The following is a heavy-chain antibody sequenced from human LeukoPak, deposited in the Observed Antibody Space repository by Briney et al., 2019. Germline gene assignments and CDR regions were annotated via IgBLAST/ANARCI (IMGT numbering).Heavy chain of an antibody. CDR2: ISASGGST. CDR1: EFTIRTYA. CDR3: AKAVGPDYGDYSFDY. Sequence: GGSLRLSCAASEFTIRTYAMTWVRQGPGKDLEWISTISASGGSTYYADSVKGRFTISRDTSKNTLYLQMNSLRAEDTAIYYCAKAVGPDYGDYSFDYWGQGTLVTVSS. J-gene: IGHJ4*02. D-gene: IGHD4-17*01. V-gene: IGHV3-23*01.